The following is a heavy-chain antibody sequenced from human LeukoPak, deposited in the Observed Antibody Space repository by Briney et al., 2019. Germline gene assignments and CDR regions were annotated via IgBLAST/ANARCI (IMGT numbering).Heavy chain of an antibody. Sequence: NPSETLSPTCAVYGGSFSGYYWSWIRQPPGKGLEWIGEINHSGSTNYNPSLKSRVTISVDTSKNQFSLKLSSVTAADTAVYYCARAIYYYDSSGYYYYYYYMDVWGKGTTVTVSS. CDR3: ARAIYYYDSSGYYYYYYYMDV. V-gene: IGHV4-34*01. CDR2: INHSGST. D-gene: IGHD3-22*01. J-gene: IGHJ6*03. CDR1: GGSFSGYY.